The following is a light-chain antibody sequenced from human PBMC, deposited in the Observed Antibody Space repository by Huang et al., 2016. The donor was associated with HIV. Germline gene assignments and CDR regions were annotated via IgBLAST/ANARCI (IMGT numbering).Light chain of an antibody. CDR2: RVS. Sequence: VVMTQSPLSLPVTLGQPASISCKSNQSLVHSDGDTYFNLFQQSPGQSPRRLIYRVSNRDSGVPDRVSGSGSGTHFTLKISRVEAEDVGVYYCMQATHRPFTFGQGTKLEFK. V-gene: IGKV2-30*02. CDR3: MQATHRPFT. CDR1: QSLVHSDGDTY. J-gene: IGKJ2*01.